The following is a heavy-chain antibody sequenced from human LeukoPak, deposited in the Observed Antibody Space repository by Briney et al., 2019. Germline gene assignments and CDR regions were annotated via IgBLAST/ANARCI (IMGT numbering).Heavy chain of an antibody. CDR3: ARSITGTPIGYYYGMDV. CDR1: DGSISSYY. V-gene: IGHV4-4*07. CDR2: MYTSGST. Sequence: SETLSLTCTVSDGSISSYYWSWIRQPAGKGLEWIGRMYTSGSTNYNPSLKSRVTVSVDTSKNHFSLKLNSVTAADTAVYYCARSITGTPIGYYYGMDVWGQGTTVTVSS. J-gene: IGHJ6*02. D-gene: IGHD1-7*01.